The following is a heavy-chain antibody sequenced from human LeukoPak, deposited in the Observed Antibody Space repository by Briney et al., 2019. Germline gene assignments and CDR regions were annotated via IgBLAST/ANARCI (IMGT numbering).Heavy chain of an antibody. CDR1: GFTFSSYW. CDR3: ARDRANNPYYYDSSGVFDY. J-gene: IGHJ4*02. V-gene: IGHV3-74*01. Sequence: GGSLRLSCAVSGFTFSSYWMHWVRQAPGKGLVWVSRIKSDGSRTDYADSVKGRFTISRDNAKNTLYLQMNSLRAEDTAVYYCARDRANNPYYYDSSGVFDYWGQGTLVTVSS. CDR2: IKSDGSRT. D-gene: IGHD3-22*01.